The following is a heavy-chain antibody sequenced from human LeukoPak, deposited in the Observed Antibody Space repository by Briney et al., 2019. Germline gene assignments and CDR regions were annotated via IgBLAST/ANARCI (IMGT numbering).Heavy chain of an antibody. J-gene: IGHJ5*02. CDR1: GGSISSGSYY. Sequence: SETLSLTCTVSGGSISSGSYYWSWIRQPAGKGLEWIGRIYTSGSTNYNPSLKSRVTISVDTSKNQFSLKLSSVTAADTAVYYCARHAVLLWFGELFPNWFDPWGQGTLVTVSS. CDR2: IYTSGST. CDR3: ARHAVLLWFGELFPNWFDP. V-gene: IGHV4-61*02. D-gene: IGHD3-10*01.